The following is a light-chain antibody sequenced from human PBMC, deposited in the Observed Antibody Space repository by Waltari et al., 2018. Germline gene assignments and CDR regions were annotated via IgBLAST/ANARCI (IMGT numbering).Light chain of an antibody. Sequence: QSALTQPASVSGSPGQSNTISCPGTSGVVGGYDVVSWYQRHPGKVPKLIIYEGSKRPSGISDRFSGSKSGNTASLTISGLQTEDEAEYYCYSYAGSSTWVFGGGTQLTVV. V-gene: IGLV2-23*01. CDR3: YSYAGSSTWV. J-gene: IGLJ3*02. CDR2: EGS. CDR1: SGVVGGYDV.